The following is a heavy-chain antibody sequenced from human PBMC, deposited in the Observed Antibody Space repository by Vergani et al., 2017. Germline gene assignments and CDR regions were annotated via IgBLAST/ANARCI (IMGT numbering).Heavy chain of an antibody. CDR3: ASSGDYTPFDY. Sequence: QVQLQESGPGLVKPSQTLSLTCTVSGGSISSGRYYWSWIRQPAGKGLEWIGRIYTSGSTNYNPSLKSRVTISVDTSKNQFSLKLSSVTAADTAVYYCASSGDYTPFDYWGQGTLVTVSS. CDR2: IYTSGST. D-gene: IGHD4-17*01. J-gene: IGHJ4*02. V-gene: IGHV4-61*02. CDR1: GGSISSGRYY.